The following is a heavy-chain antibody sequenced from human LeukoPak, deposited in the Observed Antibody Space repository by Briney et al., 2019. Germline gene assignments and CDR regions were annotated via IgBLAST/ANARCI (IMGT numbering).Heavy chain of an antibody. CDR2: ISGSRGGT. Sequence: PGGSLRLSCAASGFTFSSSAMNWVRQAPGKGLEWVSSISGSRGGTYYADSVKGRFTISRDNSKNTLYLQMNSLRAEDTAIYYCWGSTASANIDYWGQGTLVTVSS. CDR3: WGSTASANIDY. CDR1: GFTFSSSA. V-gene: IGHV3-23*01. D-gene: IGHD6-13*01. J-gene: IGHJ4*02.